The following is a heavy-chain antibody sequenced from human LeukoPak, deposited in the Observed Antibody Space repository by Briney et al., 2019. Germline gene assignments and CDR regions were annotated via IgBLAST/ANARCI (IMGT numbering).Heavy chain of an antibody. Sequence: PSETLSLTCTVSGGSISSYYWSWIRQPPGKGLEWIGYIYYSGSTNYNPSLKSRVTISVDTSKNQFSLKLSSVTAADTAVYYCARGVGVLMSSSSPFDYWGQGTLVTVSS. D-gene: IGHD6-6*01. CDR3: ARGVGVLMSSSSPFDY. V-gene: IGHV4-59*12. CDR2: IYYSGST. J-gene: IGHJ4*02. CDR1: GGSISSYY.